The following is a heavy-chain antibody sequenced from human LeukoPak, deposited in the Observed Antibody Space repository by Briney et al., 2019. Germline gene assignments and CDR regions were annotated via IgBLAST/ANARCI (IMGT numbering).Heavy chain of an antibody. CDR3: ARIITYYDFSCWFDP. J-gene: IGHJ5*02. V-gene: IGHV4-59*08. D-gene: IGHD3-3*01. Sequence: SETLSLTCTVSGGSISNYHWSWIRQPPGEGLEWIGHIYYTGSTNYNPSLKSRVTISLDTSKNQFSLKLSSVTAADTAVYYCARIITYYDFSCWFDPWGQGTLVTVSS. CDR1: GGSISNYH. CDR2: IYYTGST.